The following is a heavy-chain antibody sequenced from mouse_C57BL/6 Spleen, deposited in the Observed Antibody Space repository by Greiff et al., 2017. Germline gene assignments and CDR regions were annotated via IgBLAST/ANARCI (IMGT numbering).Heavy chain of an antibody. J-gene: IGHJ4*01. CDR2: ISVGGSYT. CDR1: GFTFSSYA. Sequence: EVKVVESGGGLVKPGGSLKLSCAASGFTFSSYAMSWVRQTPEKRLEWVATISVGGSYTYYPDNVKGRFTISRDNAKNNRYLQISQLKSEDTAMYDCAGALGSRVTTYYAMDYWGQGTSVTVSS. CDR3: AGALGSRVTTYYAMDY. V-gene: IGHV5-4*03. D-gene: IGHD2-2*01.